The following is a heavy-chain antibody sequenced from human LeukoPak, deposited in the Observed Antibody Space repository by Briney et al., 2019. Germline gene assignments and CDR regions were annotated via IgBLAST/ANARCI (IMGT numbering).Heavy chain of an antibody. J-gene: IGHJ4*02. D-gene: IGHD3-16*02. Sequence: SVKVSCKASGGTFSSYAIGWVRQAPGQGLEWMGRIIPILGIANYAQKFQGRVTITADKSTSTAYMELSSLRSEDTAVYYCAREPYDYVWGSYRYTEKPFDYWGQGTLVTVSS. CDR2: IIPILGIA. V-gene: IGHV1-69*04. CDR1: GGTFSSYA. CDR3: AREPYDYVWGSYRYTEKPFDY.